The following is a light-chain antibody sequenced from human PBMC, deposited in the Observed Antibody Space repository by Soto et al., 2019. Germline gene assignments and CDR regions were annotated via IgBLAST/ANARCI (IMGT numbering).Light chain of an antibody. CDR1: QDIGAY. V-gene: IGKV1-39*01. CDR3: QHSYSTRT. CDR2: AAS. Sequence: DIQMTQSPSSLSASIGDRVTISCRASQDIGAYVNWYQHKQGKAPRVLMYAASNLKSGVPPRFSGSGVGRDFTLTISDLQPEYFATYYCQHSYSTRTFGQGTKVERK. J-gene: IGKJ1*01.